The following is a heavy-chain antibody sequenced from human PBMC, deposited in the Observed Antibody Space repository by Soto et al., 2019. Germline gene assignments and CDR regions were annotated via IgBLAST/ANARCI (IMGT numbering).Heavy chain of an antibody. CDR3: ASGSRYYYDSSGYYNY. V-gene: IGHV4-59*01. J-gene: IGHJ4*02. CDR2: VYSGGGT. CDR1: GGSLRGYS. D-gene: IGHD3-22*01. Sequence: SETLSLTCTVSGGSLRGYSWSWIRQSPGKGLEWIGYVYSGGGTNYSPSFMGRVTISVDTSKNQFSLKLSSVTAADTAVYYCASGSRYYYDSSGYYNYWGKGTLVTVSS.